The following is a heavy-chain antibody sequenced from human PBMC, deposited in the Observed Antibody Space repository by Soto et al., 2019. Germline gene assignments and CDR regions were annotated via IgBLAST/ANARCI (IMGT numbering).Heavy chain of an antibody. CDR3: ARARSGPDY. CDR1: GFTFSDYW. V-gene: IGHV3-7*03. D-gene: IGHD6-19*01. Sequence: EVQLVESGGDLVQPGGSLRLSCAASGFTFSDYWMTWVRQAPGRGLEWVANIKQDGSEKYYVDSVKGRFTISRDNAKNSLFLQMNRLRAEDTAVYYCARARSGPDYWGQGTLVTVSS. CDR2: IKQDGSEK. J-gene: IGHJ4*02.